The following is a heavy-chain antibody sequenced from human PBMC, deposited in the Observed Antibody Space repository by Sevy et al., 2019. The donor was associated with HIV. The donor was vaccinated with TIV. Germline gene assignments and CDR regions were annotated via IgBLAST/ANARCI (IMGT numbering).Heavy chain of an antibody. J-gene: IGHJ3*02. V-gene: IGHV3-7*03. D-gene: IGHD6-13*01. Sequence: GSLRLSCAASGFTFSSYWMSWVRQAPGKGLEWVANIKQDGSEKYYVDSVKGRFTISRDNAKNSLYLQMKSLRAEDTAVYYCARDIGAAIAAAGVTFDIWGQGTMVTVSS. CDR1: GFTFSSYW. CDR3: ARDIGAAIAAAGVTFDI. CDR2: IKQDGSEK.